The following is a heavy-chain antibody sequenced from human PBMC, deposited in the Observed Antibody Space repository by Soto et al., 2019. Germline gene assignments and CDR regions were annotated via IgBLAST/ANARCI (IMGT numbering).Heavy chain of an antibody. J-gene: IGHJ4*02. V-gene: IGHV3-23*01. CDR3: AKDHDSSGYYYYFDY. CDR2: ISGSGGST. CDR1: GFTFSSYA. D-gene: IGHD3-22*01. Sequence: GGSLRLSCAASGFTFSSYAMSWVRQAPGKGLEWVSAISGSGGSTYYADSVKGRFTISRDNSKNTLYLQMNSLRAEDTAVYYCAKDHDSSGYYYYFDYWGQGTLVTVSS.